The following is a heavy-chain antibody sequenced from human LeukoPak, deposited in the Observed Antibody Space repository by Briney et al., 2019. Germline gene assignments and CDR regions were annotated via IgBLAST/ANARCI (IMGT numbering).Heavy chain of an antibody. V-gene: IGHV4-39*07. Sequence: SETLSLTCTVSGGSISSSTYYWAWIRQSPGKGLELIGGIYYSGTTYYNPSLKSRLTISVDTSNNQFSLRLSSVTAADTAVYYCARSYASSWYWNWFDPWGQGTLVTVSS. CDR1: GGSISSSTYY. D-gene: IGHD6-13*01. CDR3: ARSYASSWYWNWFDP. CDR2: IYYSGTT. J-gene: IGHJ5*02.